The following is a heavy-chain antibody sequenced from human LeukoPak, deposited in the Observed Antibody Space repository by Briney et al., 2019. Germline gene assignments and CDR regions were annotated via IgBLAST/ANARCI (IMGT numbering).Heavy chain of an antibody. V-gene: IGHV3-43*02. CDR2: ISGDGGSI. D-gene: IGHD6-13*01. CDR1: GFTFDDYA. CDR3: AKEDYSSSWYALDY. Sequence: GGSLRLSRAASGFTFDDYAIYWVRQGAGKGLEWVSLISGDGGSIYYADSVKGRFTISRDNSKNSLYLQMNSLRTEDTALYYCAKEDYSSSWYALDYWGQGTLVTVSS. J-gene: IGHJ4*02.